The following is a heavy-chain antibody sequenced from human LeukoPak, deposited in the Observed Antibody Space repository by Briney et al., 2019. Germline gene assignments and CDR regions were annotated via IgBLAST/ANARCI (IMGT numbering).Heavy chain of an antibody. CDR3: AKYVSAKGPPYALDV. D-gene: IGHD2/OR15-2a*01. CDR1: GFTVSNNH. CDR2: ISASGGST. V-gene: IGHV3-23*01. Sequence: GGSLRLSCAASGFTVSNNHMSWVRQGPRKGLEWVSGISASGGSTWYADSVKGRFTISRDNSKNTLYLQMNSLRAEDTAVYYCAKYVSAKGPPYALDVWGQGTTVTVSS. J-gene: IGHJ6*02.